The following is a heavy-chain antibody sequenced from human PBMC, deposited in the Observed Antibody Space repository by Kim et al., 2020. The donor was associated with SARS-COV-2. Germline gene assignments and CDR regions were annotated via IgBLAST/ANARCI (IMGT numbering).Heavy chain of an antibody. V-gene: IGHV3-48*04. Sequence: GGSLRLSCAASGFTFSSYSMNWVRQAPGKGLEWVSYISTSSSTIYYADSVKGRFTISRDNAKSSLYLQMSSLRAEDTAVYYCARDADYGFDSPDYWGQGTLVTVSS. CDR2: ISTSSSTI. J-gene: IGHJ4*02. D-gene: IGHD4-17*01. CDR3: ARDADYGFDSPDY. CDR1: GFTFSSYS.